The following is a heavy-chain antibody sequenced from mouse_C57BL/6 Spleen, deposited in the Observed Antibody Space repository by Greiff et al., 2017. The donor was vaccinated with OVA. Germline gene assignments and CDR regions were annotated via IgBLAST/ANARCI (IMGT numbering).Heavy chain of an antibody. CDR3: ARRTTVVAGYYAMDD. D-gene: IGHD1-1*01. Sequence: VQLQQPGAELVMPGASVKLSCKASGYTFTSYWMHWVKQRPGQGLEWIGEIDPSDSYTNYNQKFKGKSTLTVDKSSSTAYMQLSSLTSEDSAVYYCARRTTVVAGYYAMDDWGQGTSVTVSS. V-gene: IGHV1-69*01. CDR1: GYTFTSYW. J-gene: IGHJ4*01. CDR2: IDPSDSYT.